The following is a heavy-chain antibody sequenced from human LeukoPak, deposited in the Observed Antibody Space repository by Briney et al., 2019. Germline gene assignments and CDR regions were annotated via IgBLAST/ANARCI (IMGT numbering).Heavy chain of an antibody. CDR1: GGTFSSYA. D-gene: IGHD1-26*01. Sequence: SVKVSCKASGGTFSSYAISWVRQAPGQGLEWMGGIIPIFGTANYAQKFQGRVTITADESTSTAYMELSSLRSEDTAVYYCARTRVGAINFDYWGQGTLVTVSS. J-gene: IGHJ4*02. V-gene: IGHV1-69*01. CDR3: ARTRVGAINFDY. CDR2: IIPIFGTA.